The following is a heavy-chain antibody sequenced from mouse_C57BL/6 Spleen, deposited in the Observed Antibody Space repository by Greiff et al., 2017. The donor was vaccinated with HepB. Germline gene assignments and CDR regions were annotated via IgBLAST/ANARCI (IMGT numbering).Heavy chain of an antibody. CDR3: ARRYGSSYVGY. J-gene: IGHJ2*01. Sequence: QVQLQQSGAELVKPGASVKLSCKASGYTFTSYWMQWVKQRPGQGLEWIGEIDPSDSYTNYNQKFKGKATLTVDTSSSTAYMQLSSLTSEDSAVYYCARRYGSSYVGYWGQGTTLTVSS. D-gene: IGHD1-1*01. CDR2: IDPSDSYT. CDR1: GYTFTSYW. V-gene: IGHV1-50*01.